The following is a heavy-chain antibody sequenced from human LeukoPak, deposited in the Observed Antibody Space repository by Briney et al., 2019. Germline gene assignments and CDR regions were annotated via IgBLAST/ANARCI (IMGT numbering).Heavy chain of an antibody. V-gene: IGHV3-9*01. CDR2: ISWNSGSI. D-gene: IGHD3-22*01. CDR1: GSTFDDYA. CDR3: AKAHRPYYYDSSGYYHY. J-gene: IGHJ4*02. Sequence: GGSLRLSCAASGSTFDDYAMHWVRQAPGKGLEWVSGISWNSGSIGYADSVKGRFTISRDNAKNSLYLQMNSLRAEDTALYYCAKAHRPYYYDSSGYYHYWGQGTLVTVSS.